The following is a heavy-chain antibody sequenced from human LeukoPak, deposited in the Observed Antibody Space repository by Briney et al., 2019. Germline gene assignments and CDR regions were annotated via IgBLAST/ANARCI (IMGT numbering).Heavy chain of an antibody. V-gene: IGHV1-3*01. J-gene: IGHJ4*02. Sequence: ASVKVSCKASGYTFTSYAMHWVRQAPGQRLEWMGWINAGNGNTKYSQKFQGRVTITRDTSASTAYMELSSLRSEDTAVYYCARDPRYCSSTSCYKLGDYWGQGTLVTVSS. CDR1: GYTFTSYA. D-gene: IGHD2-2*02. CDR2: INAGNGNT. CDR3: ARDPRYCSSTSCYKLGDY.